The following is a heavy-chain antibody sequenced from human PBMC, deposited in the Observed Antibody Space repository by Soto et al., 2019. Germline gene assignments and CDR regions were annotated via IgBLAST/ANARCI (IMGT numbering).Heavy chain of an antibody. V-gene: IGHV4-34*01. CDR2: INHSGST. D-gene: IGHD2-15*01. CDR1: GGSFSGYY. J-gene: IGHJ4*02. Sequence: QVQLQQWGAGLLKPSETLSLTCAVYGGSFSGYYWSWIRQPPGKGLEWIGEINHSGSTNYNPSLKSRVTISVDTAKNQCSLKLSSVTAADTAVYYCARLGPPYCSGGSCYQPFDYWGQGTLVTVSS. CDR3: ARLGPPYCSGGSCYQPFDY.